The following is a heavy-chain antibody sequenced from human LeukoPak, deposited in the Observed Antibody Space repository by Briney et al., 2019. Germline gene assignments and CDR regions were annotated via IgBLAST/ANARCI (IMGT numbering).Heavy chain of an antibody. CDR1: GYTFTGYY. CDR2: INPNSGGT. Sequence: ASVKVSCKASGYTFTGYYMHWVRQAPGQGLEWMGWINPNSGGTNYAQKFQGRVTMTRDTSISTAYMELSRLRSDATAVYYCARVGDSSGYYYGGNWFDPWGQGTLVTVSS. J-gene: IGHJ5*02. V-gene: IGHV1-2*02. CDR3: ARVGDSSGYYYGGNWFDP. D-gene: IGHD3-22*01.